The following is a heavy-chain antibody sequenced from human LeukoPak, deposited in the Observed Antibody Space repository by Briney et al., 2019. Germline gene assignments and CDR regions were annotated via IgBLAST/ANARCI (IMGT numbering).Heavy chain of an antibody. V-gene: IGHV3-23*01. Sequence: GGSLRLSCAASGFSFNNYAMSWVRQAPGKGLEWVSAIRGSGGSASYADSVQGRFTISRDNSEDRLYLQMSSLRAEDTAVYYCAKDRECSGGACYRYFDYWGQGTLVTISS. CDR2: IRGSGGSA. CDR3: AKDRECSGGACYRYFDY. CDR1: GFSFNNYA. D-gene: IGHD2-15*01. J-gene: IGHJ4*02.